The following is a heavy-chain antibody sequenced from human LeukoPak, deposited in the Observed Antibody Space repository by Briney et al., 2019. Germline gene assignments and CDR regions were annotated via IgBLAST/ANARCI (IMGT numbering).Heavy chain of an antibody. V-gene: IGHV3-48*03. CDR1: GFTFSSYE. CDR3: ARESPLGYCSGGSCQGFDY. Sequence: GGSLRLSCAASGFTFSSYEMNWVRQAPGKGLEWVPYISSSGSTIYYADSVKGRFTISRDNAKNSLYLQMNSLRAEDTAVYYCARESPLGYCSGGSCQGFDYWGQGTLVTVSS. CDR2: ISSSGSTI. J-gene: IGHJ4*02. D-gene: IGHD2-15*01.